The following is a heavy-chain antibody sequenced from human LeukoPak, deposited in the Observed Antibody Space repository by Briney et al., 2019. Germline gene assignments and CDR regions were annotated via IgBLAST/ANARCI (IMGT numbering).Heavy chain of an antibody. CDR3: ARPVNGHYYYGMDV. Sequence: GGSLRLSCAASGFTFSSYAMSWVRQAPGKGLEWVSAISGSGGSTYYADSVKGRFTISRDNSKNTLYLQMNSLRAEDTAVYYCARPVNGHYYYGMDVWGQGTTVTVSS. CDR2: ISGSGGST. J-gene: IGHJ6*02. CDR1: GFTFSSYA. D-gene: IGHD1-14*01. V-gene: IGHV3-23*01.